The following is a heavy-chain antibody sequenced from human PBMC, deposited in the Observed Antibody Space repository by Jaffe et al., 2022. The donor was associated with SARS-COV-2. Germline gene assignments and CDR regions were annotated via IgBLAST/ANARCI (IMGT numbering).Heavy chain of an antibody. CDR3: ATGPGIRGY. D-gene: IGHD1-20*01. CDR2: ISYDGSNK. V-gene: IGHV3-30-3*01. Sequence: QVQLVESGGGVVQPGRSLRLSCAASGFTFSSYAMHWVRQAPGKGLEWVAVISYDGSNKYYADSVKGRFTISRDNSKNTLYLQMNSLRAEDTAVYYCATGPGIRGYWGQGTLVTVSS. J-gene: IGHJ4*02. CDR1: GFTFSSYA.